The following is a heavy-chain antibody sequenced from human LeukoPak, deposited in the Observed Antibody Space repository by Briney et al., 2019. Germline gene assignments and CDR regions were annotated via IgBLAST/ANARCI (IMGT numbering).Heavy chain of an antibody. J-gene: IGHJ4*02. CDR1: GGTFSSYA. D-gene: IGHD3-3*01. CDR2: IIPIFGTA. CDR3: AREGSITTHRLFDY. V-gene: IGHV1-69*13. Sequence: ASVKVSCKASGGTFSSYAICWVRQAPGQGLEWMGGIIPIFGTANYAQKFQGRVTITADESTSTAYMELSSLRSEDTAVYYCAREGSITTHRLFDYWGQGTLVTVSS.